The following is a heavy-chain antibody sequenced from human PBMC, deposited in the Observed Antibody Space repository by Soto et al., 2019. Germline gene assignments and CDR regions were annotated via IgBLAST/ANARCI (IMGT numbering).Heavy chain of an antibody. CDR2: ISDDGSNK. V-gene: IGHV3-30-3*01. CDR3: ARGPELIVAFFDI. Sequence: QVQLVESGGGVVQPGRSLRLSCAASGFTFSSYAMHWVRQAPGKGLEWVAVISDDGSNKYYAYFVKGRFTISRDNSKNTLYLQMNRLRAEVTAVYYCARGPELIVAFFDIWGQGTMVTVSS. CDR1: GFTFSSYA. J-gene: IGHJ3*02. D-gene: IGHD3-22*01.